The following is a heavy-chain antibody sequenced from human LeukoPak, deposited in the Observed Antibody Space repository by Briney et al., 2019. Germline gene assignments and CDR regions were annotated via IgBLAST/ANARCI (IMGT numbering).Heavy chain of an antibody. D-gene: IGHD2-8*02. CDR3: VRTPVTGGSGTFYFDY. Sequence: QPGRSLRLSCAASGFTFRSYGMHWVRQAPDKGLEWVVVIWYDGSNIQYGDSVKGRFTISRDNFENTLYLQVNNLRAEDTAVYYCVRTPVTGGSGTFYFDYWGQGALVTVSS. CDR1: GFTFRSYG. J-gene: IGHJ4*02. V-gene: IGHV3-33*01. CDR2: IWYDGSNI.